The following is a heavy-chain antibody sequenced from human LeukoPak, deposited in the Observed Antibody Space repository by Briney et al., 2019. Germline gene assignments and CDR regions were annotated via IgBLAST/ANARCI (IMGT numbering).Heavy chain of an antibody. V-gene: IGHV3-23*01. Sequence: PGGSLRLSCAASGFTFSSYAMSWVRQAPGKGLEWVSGISVSGADTYYADSVKGRFTIYRDNSKNALSLQMHTLRDDDTAVYYCAKARITVGDTVDYWGQGTLVTVSS. CDR3: AKARITVGDTVDY. CDR2: ISVSGADT. D-gene: IGHD6-13*01. J-gene: IGHJ4*02. CDR1: GFTFSSYA.